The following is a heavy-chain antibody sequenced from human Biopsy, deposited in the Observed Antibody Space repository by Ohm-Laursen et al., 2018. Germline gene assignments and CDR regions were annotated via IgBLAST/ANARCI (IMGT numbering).Heavy chain of an antibody. CDR3: ARGMRTTGWPYFDY. Sequence: SDTLSLTCTLSGYSIIPSGPENWSWIRQPPGQGLQYIGFIYSGGNTNCNPSLRSRVTMSVDTSKNQFSLRLNSVTAADTAVYYCARGMRTTGWPYFDYWGQGVLVTVSS. D-gene: IGHD2/OR15-2a*01. J-gene: IGHJ4*02. V-gene: IGHV4-61*01. CDR2: IYSGGNT. CDR1: GYSIIPSGPEN.